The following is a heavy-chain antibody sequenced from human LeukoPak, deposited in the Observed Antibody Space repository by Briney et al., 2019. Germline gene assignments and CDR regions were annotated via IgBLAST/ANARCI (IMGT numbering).Heavy chain of an antibody. J-gene: IGHJ6*03. CDR2: IHDNGDS. Sequence: SETLSLTCTVSGGSISGYFWSWIRQPAGKGLEWIGRIHDNGDSNHNPSLKSRVTMALDTSGNQVSLKLTSVTAEDTAVYYCVKDFLDNRERPYYMDVWGKGTTVTVSS. CDR1: GGSISGYF. V-gene: IGHV4-4*07. CDR3: VKDFLDNRERPYYMDV. D-gene: IGHD1-1*01.